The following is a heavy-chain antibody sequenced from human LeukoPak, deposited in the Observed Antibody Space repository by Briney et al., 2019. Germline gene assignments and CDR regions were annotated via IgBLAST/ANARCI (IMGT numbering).Heavy chain of an antibody. D-gene: IGHD1-26*01. J-gene: IGHJ4*02. V-gene: IGHV4-31*02. Sequence: LXWIGYIYYSGTTYYNPSLKSRVTISVDTSKNQFSLKLSSVTAADTAVYYCARGLGSTKMFGYWGQGTLVTVSS. CDR2: IYYSGTT. CDR3: ARGLGSTKMFGY.